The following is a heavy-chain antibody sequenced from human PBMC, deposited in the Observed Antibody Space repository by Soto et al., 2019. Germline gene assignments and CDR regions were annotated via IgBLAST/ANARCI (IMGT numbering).Heavy chain of an antibody. CDR2: MFYGVST. CDR3: ARLPSRHLVDY. J-gene: IGHJ4*02. Sequence: SETLSLTCTVSGGSISSYYWGWIRQPPGKGLEWIGSMFYGVSTYYNPSLKSRVTVSVDTSKNQFSLNLRSVTAADTAVYYCARLPSRHLVDYWGQGTLVTVSS. D-gene: IGHD3-3*02. CDR1: GGSISSYY. V-gene: IGHV4-39*01.